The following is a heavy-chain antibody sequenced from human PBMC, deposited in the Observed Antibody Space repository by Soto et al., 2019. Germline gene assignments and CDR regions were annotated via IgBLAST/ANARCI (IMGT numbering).Heavy chain of an antibody. CDR1: GFTFSDYA. CDR2: VSHDGRNT. D-gene: IGHD6-19*01. J-gene: IGHJ4*02. Sequence: VQLVESGGGVVQPGRSLRLSCAASGFTFSDYAMHWVRQAPGKGLEWVAVVSHDGRNTHYADSVKGRFTISRDSSKNTVSLEMTSLRAEDTAGYYFAKWGRQWLVTSDFNYWGQGALVTVSS. V-gene: IGHV3-30*18. CDR3: AKWGRQWLVTSDFNY.